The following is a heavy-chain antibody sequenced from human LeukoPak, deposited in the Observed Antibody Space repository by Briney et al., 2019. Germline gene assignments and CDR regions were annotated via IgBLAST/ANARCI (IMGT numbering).Heavy chain of an antibody. CDR2: FDPEDGET. Sequence: ASVKVSCKVSGYTLTELSMHWVRQALGKGLEWMGGFDPEDGETIYAQKFQGRVTMTEDTSTDTAYMELSSLRSEDTAVYYCATDLRKDYYDSSGSDYWGQGTLVTVSS. CDR3: ATDLRKDYYDSSGSDY. D-gene: IGHD3-22*01. J-gene: IGHJ4*02. CDR1: GYTLTELS. V-gene: IGHV1-24*01.